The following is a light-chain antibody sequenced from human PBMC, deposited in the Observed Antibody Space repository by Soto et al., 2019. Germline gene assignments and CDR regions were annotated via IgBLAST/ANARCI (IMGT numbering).Light chain of an antibody. Sequence: DVVMTQSPLSLPVTPGEPASISCNSSQRLLHSNGFNYLDWYLQRPGQSPQLLIYLGSNRASGVPDRISGSGSGTDFTLKISRVEDEDIGVYYCMQALQSPRTFGQWAKLEIK. J-gene: IGKJ2*01. CDR2: LGS. CDR3: MQALQSPRT. CDR1: QRLLHSNGFNY. V-gene: IGKV2-28*01.